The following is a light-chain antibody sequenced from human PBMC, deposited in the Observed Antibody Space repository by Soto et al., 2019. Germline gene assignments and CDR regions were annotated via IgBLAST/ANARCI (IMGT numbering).Light chain of an antibody. J-gene: IGKJ4*01. Sequence: EIVLTQSPGTLSLSPGEGATLSCRASQSISSSYLAWYQQRPGQAPRLFIYGASRRGTGIPDRFSGSGSGTDLTLNISRLQPEDFAVYYCQHYGSSLTFGGGNKVEIK. CDR3: QHYGSSLT. CDR1: QSISSSY. V-gene: IGKV3-20*01. CDR2: GAS.